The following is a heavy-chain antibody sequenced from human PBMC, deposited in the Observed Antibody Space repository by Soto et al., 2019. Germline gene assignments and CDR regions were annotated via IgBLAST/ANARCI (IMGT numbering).Heavy chain of an antibody. CDR1: GGSLRGYY. J-gene: IGHJ4*02. D-gene: IGHD1-26*01. CDR3: ARHHVRGRTIAGAAEF. V-gene: IGHV4-34*01. Sequence: QVQLQQWGAGLLKPSETLSLTCAVYGGSLRGYYWSWIRQPPGKALEWIGEINYSGNTNYNPSLKSRVTIAVDTSKNQLFLNLSSVTAADTAMYYCARHHVRGRTIAGAAEFWGQGTLVTVSS. CDR2: INYSGNT.